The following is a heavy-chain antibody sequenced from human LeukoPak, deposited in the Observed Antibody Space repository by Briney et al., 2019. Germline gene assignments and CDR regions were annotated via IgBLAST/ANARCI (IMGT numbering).Heavy chain of an antibody. D-gene: IGHD3-16*01. CDR3: ARDLGEKPPPFYYYYYYGMDV. J-gene: IGHJ6*02. CDR2: IIPIPGIA. Sequence: ASVKVSCKASGGTFSSYAISWVRQAPGQGLEWMGRIIPIPGIANYAQKFQGRVTITADKSTSTAYMELSSLRSEDTAVYYCARDLGEKPPPFYYYYYYGMDVWGQGTTVTVSS. CDR1: GGTFSSYA. V-gene: IGHV1-69*04.